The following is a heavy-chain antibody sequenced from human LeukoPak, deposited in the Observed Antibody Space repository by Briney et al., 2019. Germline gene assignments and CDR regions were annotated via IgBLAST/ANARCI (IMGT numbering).Heavy chain of an antibody. CDR2: INPNSGDT. J-gene: IGHJ4*02. CDR1: GYTFTGYY. D-gene: IGHD3-10*02. CDR3: ARDLTMFVVVPGY. V-gene: IGHV1-2*02. Sequence: ASVKVSCKVSGYTFTGYYLHWVRHAPGQGLEWMGWINPNSGDTNYAQKFQGRVTMTRDTSINTAYMELSRLRSDDTAVYHCARDLTMFVVVPGYWGQGTLVTVSS.